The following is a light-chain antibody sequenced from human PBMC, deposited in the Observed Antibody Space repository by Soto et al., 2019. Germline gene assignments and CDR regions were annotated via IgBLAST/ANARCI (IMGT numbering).Light chain of an antibody. Sequence: QAVVTQPPSVSGAPGQRVTISCTGSSSNIGAGYDVHWYQQLPGTAPKLLIYGNSNRPSGVPDRFSGSKSGTSASLAITGLQAEDEADYYCQSDDSSLSGSVFGGGTKVTVL. CDR2: GNS. CDR3: QSDDSSLSGSV. CDR1: SSNIGAGYD. J-gene: IGLJ2*01. V-gene: IGLV1-40*01.